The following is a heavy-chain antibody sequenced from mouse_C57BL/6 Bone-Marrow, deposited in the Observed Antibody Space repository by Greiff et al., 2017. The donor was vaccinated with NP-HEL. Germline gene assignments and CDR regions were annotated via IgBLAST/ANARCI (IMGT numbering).Heavy chain of an antibody. CDR3: ARSPLYYDYDYWYFDV. Sequence: VQLQQSGPELVKPGASVKISCKASGYTFTDYYMNWVKQSHGKSLEWIGDINPNNGGTSYNQKFKGKATLTVDKSSSTAYMELRSLTSEDSAVYYCARSPLYYDYDYWYFDVWGTGTTVTVSS. J-gene: IGHJ1*03. CDR1: GYTFTDYY. V-gene: IGHV1-26*01. CDR2: INPNNGGT. D-gene: IGHD2-4*01.